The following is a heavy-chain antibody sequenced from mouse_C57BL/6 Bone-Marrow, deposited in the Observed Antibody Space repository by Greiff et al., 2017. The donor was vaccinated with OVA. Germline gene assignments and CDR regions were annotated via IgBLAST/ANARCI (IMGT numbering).Heavy chain of an antibody. J-gene: IGHJ2*01. CDR2: IDPETGGT. V-gene: IGHV1-15*01. Sequence: QVQLKESGAELVRPGSSVTLSCKASGYTFTDYEMHWVKQTPVHGLEWIGAIDPETGGTAYNQKFKGKAILTADKSSSTAYMELRSLTSEDSAVYYCTSDGYLSFDYWGQGTTLTVSS. CDR3: TSDGYLSFDY. CDR1: GYTFTDYE. D-gene: IGHD2-3*01.